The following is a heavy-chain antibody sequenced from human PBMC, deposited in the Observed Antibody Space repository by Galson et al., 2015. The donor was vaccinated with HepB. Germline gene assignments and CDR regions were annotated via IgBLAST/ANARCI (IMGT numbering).Heavy chain of an antibody. V-gene: IGHV7-4-1*02. D-gene: IGHD6-13*01. CDR1: GYTFTSYA. Sequence: SCKASGYTFTSYAMNWVRQAPGQGLEWMGWINTNTGNPTYAQGFTGRFVFSLDTSVSTAYLQISSLKAEDTAVYYCARDTASSWYHYFDYWGQGTLVTVSS. J-gene: IGHJ4*02. CDR2: INTNTGNP. CDR3: ARDTASSWYHYFDY.